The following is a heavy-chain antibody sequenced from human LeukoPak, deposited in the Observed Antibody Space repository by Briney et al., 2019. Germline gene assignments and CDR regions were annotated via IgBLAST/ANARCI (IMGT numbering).Heavy chain of an antibody. Sequence: GESLSISCKAAGYNFITYWISWVRQMPGKGLEWMGRIDPSDSYTSYSPPFQGHVTISVDRSISIAYLQWGSLKASDTALYYCARHLATSGNWFDPWGQGTLVTVSS. CDR3: ARHLATSGNWFDP. CDR2: IDPSDSYT. CDR1: GYNFITYW. V-gene: IGHV5-10-1*01. J-gene: IGHJ5*02. D-gene: IGHD6-19*01.